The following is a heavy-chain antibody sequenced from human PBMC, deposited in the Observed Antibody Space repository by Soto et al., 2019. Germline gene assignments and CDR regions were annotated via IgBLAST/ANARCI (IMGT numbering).Heavy chain of an antibody. Sequence: EVQLVESGGGLVQPEGSLRLSCAASGFTFSSYSMNWVRQAPGKGLEWVSFIGSGSGSTIYYADSVKGRFTISRDNAKSSLYLQMNSLTAEDTAVYYCARDNGISSGWNFYFDYWGQGALVTVSS. CDR1: GFTFSSYS. V-gene: IGHV3-48*01. CDR3: ARDNGISSGWNFYFDY. D-gene: IGHD6-19*01. J-gene: IGHJ4*02. CDR2: IGSGSGSTI.